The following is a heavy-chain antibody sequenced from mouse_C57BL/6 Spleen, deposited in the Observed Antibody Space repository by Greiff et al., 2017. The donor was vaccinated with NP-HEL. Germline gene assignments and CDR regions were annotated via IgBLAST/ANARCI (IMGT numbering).Heavy chain of an antibody. J-gene: IGHJ4*01. CDR1: GYAFSSSW. CDR2: IYPGDGDT. D-gene: IGHD1-1*01. Sequence: QVQLKESGPELVKPGASVEISCKASGYAFSSSWMNWVKQRPGKGLEWIGRIYPGDGDTNYNGKFKGKATLTADKSSSTAYMQLSSLTSEDSAVYFCARGTTGYYAMDYWGQGTSVTVSS. CDR3: ARGTTGYYAMDY. V-gene: IGHV1-82*01.